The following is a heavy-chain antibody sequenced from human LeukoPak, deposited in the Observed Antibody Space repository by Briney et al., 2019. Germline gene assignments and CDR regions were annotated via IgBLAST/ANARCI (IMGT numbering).Heavy chain of an antibody. CDR1: GGSISSYY. CDR3: ASRPTEALAATVGWFDP. J-gene: IGHJ5*02. Sequence: PSETLSLTCTVSGGSISSYYWSWIRQPPGEGLEWIGEINHSGSTNYNPSLKSRVTISVDTSKNQFSLKLSSVTAADTAVYYCASRPTEALAATVGWFDPWGQGTLVTVSS. D-gene: IGHD2-15*01. CDR2: INHSGST. V-gene: IGHV4-34*01.